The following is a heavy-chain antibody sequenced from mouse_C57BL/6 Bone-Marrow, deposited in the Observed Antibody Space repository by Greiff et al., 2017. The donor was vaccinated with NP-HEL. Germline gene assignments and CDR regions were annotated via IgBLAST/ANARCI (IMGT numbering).Heavy chain of an antibody. CDR3: ARDWDFDY. Sequence: EVNVVESEGGLVQPGSSMKLSCTASGFTFSDYYMAWVRQVPEKGLEWVANINYDGSSTYYLDSLKSRFIISRDNAKNILYLQMSSLKSEDTATYYCARDWDFDYWGQGTTLTVSS. V-gene: IGHV5-16*01. J-gene: IGHJ2*01. CDR2: INYDGSST. CDR1: GFTFSDYY.